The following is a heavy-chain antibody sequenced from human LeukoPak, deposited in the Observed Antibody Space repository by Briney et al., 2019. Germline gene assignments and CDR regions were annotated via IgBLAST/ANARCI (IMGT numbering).Heavy chain of an antibody. V-gene: IGHV4-59*01. Sequence: SSETLSLTGTVSGGSISSYYWSWIRQRPGKGLEWIGYIYYSGSTNYNPSLKSRVTISVDTSKNQFSLKLSSVTAADTAVSYCARALVPAAHFDYWGQGTLVTVSS. CDR3: ARALVPAAHFDY. CDR1: GGSISSYY. D-gene: IGHD2-2*01. CDR2: IYYSGST. J-gene: IGHJ4*02.